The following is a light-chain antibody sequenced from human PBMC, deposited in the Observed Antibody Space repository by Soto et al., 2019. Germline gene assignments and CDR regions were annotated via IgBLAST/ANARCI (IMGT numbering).Light chain of an antibody. CDR3: QSYDSSNYVV. CDR1: SGSIASNY. J-gene: IGLJ2*01. Sequence: NFMLTQPHSVSESPGKTVTISCTRSSGSIASNYVQWYQQRPGSAPTTVIYEDNQRPSGVPDRFSGSIDSSSNSASLTISGLKTEDEGDYYCQSYDSSNYVVFGGGTKLTVL. CDR2: EDN. V-gene: IGLV6-57*04.